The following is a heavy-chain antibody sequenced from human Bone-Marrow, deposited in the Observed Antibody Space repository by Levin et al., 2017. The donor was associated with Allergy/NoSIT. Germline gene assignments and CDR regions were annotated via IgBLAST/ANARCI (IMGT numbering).Heavy chain of an antibody. CDR2: ISYDETKK. J-gene: IGHJ4*02. V-gene: IGHV3-33*01. CDR3: ARNRFSGYNYFDY. Sequence: GGSLRLSCAASGFSFSIFDMHWVRQGPGKGLEWVAHISYDETKKSYEDSVKGRFTISRDNFKNTLYLQMNSLRAEDTAIYFCARNRFSGYNYFDYWGQGTLVTVSS. CDR1: GFSFSIFD. D-gene: IGHD5-12*01.